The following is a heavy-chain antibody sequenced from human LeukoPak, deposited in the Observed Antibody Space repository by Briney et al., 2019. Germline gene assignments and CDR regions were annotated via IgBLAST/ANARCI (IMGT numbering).Heavy chain of an antibody. Sequence: SQTLSLTCIVSGGSISSGGYYWSWIRQHPGKGLEWIGYIYYSGSTYYNPSLKRRLTISVDTSKNQFSLKLSSVTAADTAVYYCARQTAVYCSGGSCSGLFDYWGQGTLVTVSS. V-gene: IGHV4-31*03. J-gene: IGHJ4*02. CDR3: ARQTAVYCSGGSCSGLFDY. CDR2: IYYSGST. D-gene: IGHD2-15*01. CDR1: GGSISSGGYY.